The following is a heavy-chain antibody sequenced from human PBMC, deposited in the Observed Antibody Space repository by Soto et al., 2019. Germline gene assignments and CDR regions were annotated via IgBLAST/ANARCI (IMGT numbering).Heavy chain of an antibody. CDR2: ISGSGGST. V-gene: IGHV3-23*01. CDR3: AKVNIPEAGTLPFY. D-gene: IGHD6-19*01. Sequence: EVQLLESGGGLVQPGGSLRLSCAASGFTFSSYAMSWVRQAPGKGLEWVSAISGSGGSTYYADSVKGRFTISRDNSKNTRHLQMNSLRAEVTAVYYCAKVNIPEAGTLPFYWGQGTLVTVSS. CDR1: GFTFSSYA. J-gene: IGHJ4*02.